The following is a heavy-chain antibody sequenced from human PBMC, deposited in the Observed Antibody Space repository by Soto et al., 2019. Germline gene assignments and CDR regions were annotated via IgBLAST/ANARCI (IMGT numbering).Heavy chain of an antibody. Sequence: QVQLEQSGAEVKKPGSSVKVSCKASGGTLSDHGVAWLRQAPGQGLEWMGGTIPVFNTAKYAQTCPGRVTVTADKFTNIAYMELSSLRSEDTAFYFCARGVYGSGNYYTGPSAFDIWGQGTMVIVSS. V-gene: IGHV1-69*06. CDR2: TIPVFNTA. J-gene: IGHJ3*02. CDR3: ARGVYGSGNYYTGPSAFDI. D-gene: IGHD3-10*01. CDR1: GGTLSDHG.